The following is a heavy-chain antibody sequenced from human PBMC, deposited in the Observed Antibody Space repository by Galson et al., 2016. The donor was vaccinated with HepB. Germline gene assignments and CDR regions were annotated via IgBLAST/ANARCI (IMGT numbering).Heavy chain of an antibody. CDR1: GDSVPSNSAT. CDR3: ARGNSQTKSFDY. CDR2: TYSRSKWYN. Sequence: CAISGDSVPSNSATWNWIRQSPSRGLEWLGRTYSRSKWYNEYAVSVKGRVTINPDTSKNQFSLQLNSVTPEDAALYYCARGNSQTKSFDYWGQGALVTVPS. D-gene: IGHD1/OR15-1a*01. J-gene: IGHJ4*02. V-gene: IGHV6-1*01.